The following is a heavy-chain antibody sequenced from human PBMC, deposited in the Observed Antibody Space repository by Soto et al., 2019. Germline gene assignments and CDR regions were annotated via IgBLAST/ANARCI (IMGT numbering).Heavy chain of an antibody. CDR1: GFNIRCYS. D-gene: IGHD6-6*01. CDR2: ISSNGVGT. CDR3: ARRARPDFYYMDV. J-gene: IGHJ6*03. V-gene: IGHV3-64*01. Sequence: GGSKRLSCAASGFNIRCYSMDWVSQAPGKGLEYVSGISSNGVGTYYANSVQGRFTISRDNSKNTVYLQMGSLRPEDMAVYYCARRARPDFYYMDVWGKGTTVTVSS.